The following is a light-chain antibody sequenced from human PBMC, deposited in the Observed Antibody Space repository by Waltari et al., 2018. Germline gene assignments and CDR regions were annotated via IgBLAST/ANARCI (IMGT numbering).Light chain of an antibody. CDR1: HNVLYSSNYKNY. Sequence: DIVMTQSPDSLAVSLAERATPNSKSSHNVLYSSNYKNYLARYQQKPGHPPKLLIYWPSTRESGVPDRFSGSGSGTDFTLTITSLQAEDVAVYYCQQYYHTPPTFGQGTKLEIK. CDR2: WPS. J-gene: IGKJ2*01. CDR3: QQYYHTPPT. V-gene: IGKV4-1*01.